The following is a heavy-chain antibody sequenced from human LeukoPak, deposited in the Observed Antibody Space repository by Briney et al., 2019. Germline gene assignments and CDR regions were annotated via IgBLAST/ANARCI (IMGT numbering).Heavy chain of an antibody. CDR1: GFTFTHFG. V-gene: IGHV3-23*01. CDR2: ITGNSGRT. D-gene: IGHD1-26*01. CDR3: AKGTRVGVTTPFDS. J-gene: IGHJ4*02. Sequence: PGGPLRLSCAGSGFTFTHFGLHWVRQAPGKGLEWVSSITGNSGRTYYIDSVRGRFTISRDTSNNTLYLQMTSLGDEDTAVYYCAKGTRVGVTTPFDSWGQGTLVTVSS.